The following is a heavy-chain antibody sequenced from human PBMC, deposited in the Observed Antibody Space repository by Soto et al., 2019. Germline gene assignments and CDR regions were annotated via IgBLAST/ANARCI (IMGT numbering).Heavy chain of an antibody. D-gene: IGHD1-26*01. CDR1: GGSISSGDYY. J-gene: IGHJ4*02. CDR2: IYYSGST. CDR3: ARQMGRTVNFDY. Sequence: SETLSLTCTVSGGSISSGDYYWSWIRRPPGKGLEWIGYIYYSGSTYYNPSFQGQVTISADKSISTAYLQWRSLKASDTAMYYCARQMGRTVNFDYWGQGTPVTVSS. V-gene: IGHV4-30-4*01.